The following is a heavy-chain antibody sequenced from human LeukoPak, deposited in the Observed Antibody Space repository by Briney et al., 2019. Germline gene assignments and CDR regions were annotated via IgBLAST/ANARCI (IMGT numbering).Heavy chain of an antibody. V-gene: IGHV4-59*08. CDR2: IYYSGST. J-gene: IGHJ4*02. CDR1: GGSISSYY. D-gene: IGHD3-3*01. Sequence: PSETLSLTCTVSGGSISSYYWSWIRQPPGKGLEWIGYIYYSGSTNYNPSLKSRVTISLDTSKNHFSLNLSSVTAADTAVYYCARQMGDFWSGSFDYWGQGTLVTVSS. CDR3: ARQMGDFWSGSFDY.